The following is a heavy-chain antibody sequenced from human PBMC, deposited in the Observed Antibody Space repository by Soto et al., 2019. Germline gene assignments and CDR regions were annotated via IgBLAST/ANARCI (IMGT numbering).Heavy chain of an antibody. Sequence: GSLRLSCAASGFTFSSYSMNWVRQAPGKGLEWVSSISSSSSYIYYADSVKGRFTISRDNAKNSLYLQMNSLRAEDTAVYYCARGYCSGGSCYSRYHYYYGMDVWGQGTTVTAP. J-gene: IGHJ6*02. CDR1: GFTFSSYS. CDR2: ISSSSSYI. D-gene: IGHD2-15*01. CDR3: ARGYCSGGSCYSRYHYYYGMDV. V-gene: IGHV3-21*01.